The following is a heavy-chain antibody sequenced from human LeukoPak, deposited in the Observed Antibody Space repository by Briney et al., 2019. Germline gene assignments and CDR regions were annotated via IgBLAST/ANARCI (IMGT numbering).Heavy chain of an antibody. CDR1: GGSISSSSYY. CDR2: IYYSEST. J-gene: IGHJ5*02. V-gene: IGHV4-39*01. CDR3: ARQAQYSSGPWFDP. D-gene: IGHD6-25*01. Sequence: SETLSLTCTVSGGSISSSSYYWGWIRQPPGKGLEWIGSIYYSESTYYNPSLKSRVTISVDTSKNQFSLKLSCVTAADTAVYYCARQAQYSSGPWFDPWGQGTLVTVSS.